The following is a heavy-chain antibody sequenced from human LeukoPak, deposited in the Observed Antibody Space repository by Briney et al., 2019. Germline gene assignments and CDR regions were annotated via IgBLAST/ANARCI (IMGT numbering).Heavy chain of an antibody. V-gene: IGHV4-39*01. CDR2: IYYSGST. J-gene: IGHJ3*02. CDR1: GGSISSSSYY. Sequence: SETLSLTCTVSGGSISSSSYYWGWIRQPPGKGLEWFGSIYYSGSTYYNPSLKSRVTISVDTSKNQFSLKLSSVTAADTAVYYCAVRGVLVFAFDIWGQGTMVTVSS. D-gene: IGHD3-10*01. CDR3: AVRGVLVFAFDI.